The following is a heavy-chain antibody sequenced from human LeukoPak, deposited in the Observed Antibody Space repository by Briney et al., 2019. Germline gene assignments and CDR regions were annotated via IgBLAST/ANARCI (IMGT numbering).Heavy chain of an antibody. Sequence: PSETLSLTCTVSGGSISSYYWSWIRQPPGKGLEWIGRIYTSGSTNYNPSLKSRVAISVDTSKNQFSLKLSSVTAADTAVYYCARDRKPRFYFDYWGQGTLVTVSS. CDR1: GGSISSYY. V-gene: IGHV4-4*08. CDR2: IYTSGST. CDR3: ARDRKPRFYFDY. J-gene: IGHJ4*02. D-gene: IGHD1-14*01.